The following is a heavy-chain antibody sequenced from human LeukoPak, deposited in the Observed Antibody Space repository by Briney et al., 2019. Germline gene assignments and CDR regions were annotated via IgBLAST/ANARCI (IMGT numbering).Heavy chain of an antibody. J-gene: IGHJ4*02. Sequence: ASVKVSCKAPGGTFTDYSISWVRQAPGQGLEWMGRIIPILGIANYAQKFQGRVTITADKSTSTAYMELSSLRSEDTAVYYCARDGSGAPDYWGQGTLVTVSS. V-gene: IGHV1-69*04. D-gene: IGHD5-12*01. CDR3: ARDGSGAPDY. CDR2: IIPILGIA. CDR1: GGTFTDYS.